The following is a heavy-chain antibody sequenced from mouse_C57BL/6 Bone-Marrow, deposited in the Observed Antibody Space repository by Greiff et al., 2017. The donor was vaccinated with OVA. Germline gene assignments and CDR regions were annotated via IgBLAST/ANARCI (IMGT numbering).Heavy chain of an antibody. V-gene: IGHV1-85*01. CDR3: SRSDYYYAMDD. CDR1: GYTFTSYD. Sequence: QVQLQQSGPELVKPGASVKLSCKASGYTFTSYDINWVKQRPGQGLEWIGWIYPSDGSTKYNEKFKGKATLTVYTSSSTAYMQLHSLTSEESAVCVCSRSDYYYAMDDWGQGTSVTVSA. CDR2: IYPSDGST. J-gene: IGHJ4*01.